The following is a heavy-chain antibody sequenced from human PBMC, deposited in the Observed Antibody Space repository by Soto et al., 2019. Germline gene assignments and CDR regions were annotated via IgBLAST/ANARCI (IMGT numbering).Heavy chain of an antibody. Sequence: EVQLVESGGGLVQPGGSLRLSCSASGFTFSNYWMSWVRQAPGKGLEWVANIKQDGSEKYYVDSVKGRFTISRDNVKTSMYLQMNRVSAEDTAVYYCASGANRFGEIIYHYGMDAWGQETTVTVSS. CDR2: IKQDGSEK. CDR1: GFTFSNYW. D-gene: IGHD3-10*01. CDR3: ASGANRFGEIIYHYGMDA. V-gene: IGHV3-7*01. J-gene: IGHJ6*02.